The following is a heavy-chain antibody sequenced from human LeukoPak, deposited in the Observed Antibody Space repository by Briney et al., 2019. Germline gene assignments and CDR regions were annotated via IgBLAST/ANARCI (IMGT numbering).Heavy chain of an antibody. Sequence: GGSLRLSCAASGFTFSSYSMNWVRQAPGKGLEWVSSISSSSSYIYYADSVKGRFTISRDNAKNSLYLQMNSQRAEDTAVYYCARAWAYCSSTSCYPFFAFDIWGQGTMVTVSS. D-gene: IGHD2-2*01. V-gene: IGHV3-21*01. CDR2: ISSSSSYI. CDR1: GFTFSSYS. CDR3: ARAWAYCSSTSCYPFFAFDI. J-gene: IGHJ3*02.